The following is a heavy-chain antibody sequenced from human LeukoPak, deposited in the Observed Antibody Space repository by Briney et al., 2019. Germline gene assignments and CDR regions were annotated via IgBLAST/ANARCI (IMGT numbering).Heavy chain of an antibody. CDR1: GYTFTGYY. D-gene: IGHD2-2*01. Sequence: GASVKVSCKASGYTFTGYYMHWVRQAPGQGLEWMGWINPNSGGTNYAQKFQGRVTMTRDTSISTAYMELSRLRSDDTAVYYCARDRVVPAAYNWFDPWGQGTLVTVSS. V-gene: IGHV1-2*02. CDR3: ARDRVVPAAYNWFDP. J-gene: IGHJ5*02. CDR2: INPNSGGT.